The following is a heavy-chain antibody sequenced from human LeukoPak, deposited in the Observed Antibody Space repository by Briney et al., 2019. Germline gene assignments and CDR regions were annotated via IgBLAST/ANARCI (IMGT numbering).Heavy chain of an antibody. Sequence: SGGSLRLSCAASGFTFSDYAMQWVPQAPGKGQEWVAVISYDGSNKYYADSVKGRVTTSRDNSKNTLYLQMNSLRAEDTAVYYCARDRGAAAGPYMDVWGKGTTVTVSS. J-gene: IGHJ6*03. CDR1: GFTFSDYA. CDR2: ISYDGSNK. CDR3: ARDRGAAAGPYMDV. D-gene: IGHD6-13*01. V-gene: IGHV3-30*01.